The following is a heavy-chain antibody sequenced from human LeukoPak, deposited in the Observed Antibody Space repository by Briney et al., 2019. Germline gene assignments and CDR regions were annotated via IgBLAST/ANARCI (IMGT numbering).Heavy chain of an antibody. J-gene: IGHJ4*02. CDR1: GFTVSSNY. D-gene: IGHD3-10*01. CDR3: AKAPNICASGSYCDY. V-gene: IGHV3-30*18. CDR2: ISYDGSNK. Sequence: GGSLRLSCAASGFTVSSNYMSWVRQAPGKGLEWVADISYDGSNKYYAASLKGRFTISRDNSKNTLYLQMNSLRAEDTAVYYCAKAPNICASGSYCDYWGQGTLVTVSS.